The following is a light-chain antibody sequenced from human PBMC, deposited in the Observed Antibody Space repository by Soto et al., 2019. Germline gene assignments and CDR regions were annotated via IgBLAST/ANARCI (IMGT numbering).Light chain of an antibody. V-gene: IGKV1-5*01. CDR3: HTYNSYSLHT. CDR1: QSVSRR. Sequence: DIQMTQSPSTLSASVGDRITITCRASQSVSRRLAWYQQKPGKAPKLLSYDASSLESGVPSRFSGRGSVKEFTFTISSLQIDDCATYYCHTYNSYSLHTFGQGTKVDIK. CDR2: DAS. J-gene: IGKJ2*01.